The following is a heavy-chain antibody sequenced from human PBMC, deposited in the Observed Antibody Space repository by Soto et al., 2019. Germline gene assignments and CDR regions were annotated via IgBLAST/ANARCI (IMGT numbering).Heavy chain of an antibody. CDR2: INPSGGST. D-gene: IGHD2-15*01. V-gene: IGHV1-46*01. J-gene: IGHJ3*02. Sequence: ASVKVSCEASGYTFTSYYMHWVRQAPGQGLEWMGIINPSGGSTSYAQKFQGRVTMTRDTSTSTVYMELSSLRSEDTAVYYCASVYCSGGSCYPGAFDIWGQGTMVTVSS. CDR3: ASVYCSGGSCYPGAFDI. CDR1: GYTFTSYY.